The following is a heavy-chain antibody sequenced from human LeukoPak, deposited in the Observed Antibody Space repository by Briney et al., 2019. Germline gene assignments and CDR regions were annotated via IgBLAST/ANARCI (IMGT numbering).Heavy chain of an antibody. CDR1: GYTFTSYD. J-gene: IGHJ4*02. CDR3: ARGSSGSRGRDY. Sequence: GASVKVSCKASGYTFTSYDINWVRQATGQGLEWMGWMNPYSGNTGYVQKFQGRVTMTRDTSISTAYMELSSLRSDDTAVYFCARGSSGSRGRDYWGQGTLVTVSS. V-gene: IGHV1-8*01. CDR2: MNPYSGNT. D-gene: IGHD1-26*01.